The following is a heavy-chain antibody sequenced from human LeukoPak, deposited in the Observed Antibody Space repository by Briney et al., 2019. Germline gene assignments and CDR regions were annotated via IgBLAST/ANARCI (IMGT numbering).Heavy chain of an antibody. D-gene: IGHD6-19*01. CDR1: GFTFSSYS. V-gene: IGHV3-48*01. J-gene: IGHJ4*02. CDR2: IGTSSSFI. Sequence: GGSLRLSCAASGFTFSSYSMNWVRQAPGKGLEWISYIGTSSSFIYYADSVKGRFTISRDSAKNSLYLQMNSLRAEDTAVYYCARTIAVAGTGFDYWGQGTLVTVSS. CDR3: ARTIAVAGTGFDY.